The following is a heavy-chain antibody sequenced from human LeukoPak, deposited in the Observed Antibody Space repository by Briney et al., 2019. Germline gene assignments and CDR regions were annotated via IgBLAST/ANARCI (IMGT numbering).Heavy chain of an antibody. V-gene: IGHV3-30*04. CDR3: ARVGYYYDSSGYYPLADY. J-gene: IGHJ4*02. CDR2: ISYDGSNK. Sequence: PGGSLRLSCEASGFTFSSYAMHWVRQAPGKGLEWVAVISYDGSNKYYADSVKGRFTISRDNSKNTLYLQMNSLRAEDTAVYYCARVGYYYDSSGYYPLADYWGQGTLVTVSS. D-gene: IGHD3-22*01. CDR1: GFTFSSYA.